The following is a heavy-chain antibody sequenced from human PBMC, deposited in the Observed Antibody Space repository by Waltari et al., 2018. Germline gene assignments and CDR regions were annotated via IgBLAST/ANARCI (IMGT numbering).Heavy chain of an antibody. CDR3: TRSRYCSTTTCQVDWFDP. D-gene: IGHD2-2*01. J-gene: IGHJ5*02. CDR1: GFTFSSYW. Sequence: EVQLVESGGGLVQPGGSLRLSCAASGFTFSSYWMHWVRQAPGKGLVWVSRSNAEGGSTSYADSVKGRFTISRDNANNTLYLQMNSLRAEDTAVYYCTRSRYCSTTTCQVDWFDPWGQGTLVTVSS. CDR2: SNAEGGST. V-gene: IGHV3-74*01.